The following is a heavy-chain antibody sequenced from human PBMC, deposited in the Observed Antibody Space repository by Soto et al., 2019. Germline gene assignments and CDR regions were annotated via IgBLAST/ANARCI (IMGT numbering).Heavy chain of an antibody. D-gene: IGHD1-26*01. J-gene: IGHJ4*02. CDR3: ARDRNGIYSDRSLDY. Sequence: GGSLRLSCAASGFAFINYWMHWFRQAPGRELVWVARIDSDGRSPTYADSVRGRFTISRDNAKSTLYLHMNSLRAEDTAVYYCARDRNGIYSDRSLDYWGQGTLVTVSS. CDR1: GFAFINYW. V-gene: IGHV3-74*01. CDR2: IDSDGRSP.